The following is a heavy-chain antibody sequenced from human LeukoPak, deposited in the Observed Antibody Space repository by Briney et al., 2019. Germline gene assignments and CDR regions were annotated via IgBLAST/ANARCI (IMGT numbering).Heavy chain of an antibody. CDR2: IYYSGST. CDR3: ARARQPYVYYDY. J-gene: IGHJ4*02. CDR1: GGSISSGGYY. Sequence: SETLSLTCTVSGGSISSGGYYWSWIRQHPGKGLEWIGYIYYSGSTYYNPSLKSRVTTSVDTSKNQFSLKLSSVTAADTAVYYCARARQPYVYYDYWGQGTLVTVSS. D-gene: IGHD2-8*01. V-gene: IGHV4-31*03.